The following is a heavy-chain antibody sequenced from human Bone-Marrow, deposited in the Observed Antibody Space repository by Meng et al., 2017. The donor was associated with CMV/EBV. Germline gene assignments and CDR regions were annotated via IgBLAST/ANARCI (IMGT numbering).Heavy chain of an antibody. D-gene: IGHD3-9*01. CDR3: AGERNYDILTGYYPPVD. Sequence: SETLSLTCTVSGGSISSGGYYWSWIRQHPGKGLEWIGYIYYSGSTYYNPSLKSRVTISVDTSKNQFSLKLSSVTAADTAVYYCAGERNYDILTGYYPPVDWGQGTLVTVSS. J-gene: IGHJ4*02. CDR2: IYYSGST. CDR1: GGSISSGGYY. V-gene: IGHV4-31*03.